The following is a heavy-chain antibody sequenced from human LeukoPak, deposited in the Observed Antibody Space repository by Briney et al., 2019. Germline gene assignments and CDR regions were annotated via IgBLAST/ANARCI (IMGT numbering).Heavy chain of an antibody. CDR1: GYTFTGYY. Sequence: APVKVSCKASGYTFTGYYMHWVRQAPGQGLEWMGWINPNSGGTNYAQKLQGRVTMTTDTSTSTAYMELRSLRSDDTAVYYCARVDRFARSGYDYWGQGTLVTVSS. CDR3: ARVDRFARSGYDY. CDR2: INPNSGGT. D-gene: IGHD3-22*01. J-gene: IGHJ4*02. V-gene: IGHV1-2*02.